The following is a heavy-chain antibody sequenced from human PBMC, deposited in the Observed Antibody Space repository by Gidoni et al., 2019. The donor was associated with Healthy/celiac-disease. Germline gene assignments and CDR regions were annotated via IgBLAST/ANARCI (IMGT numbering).Heavy chain of an antibody. D-gene: IGHD3-10*01. CDR1: GFSISHARMG. CDR3: ARITITMVRGVIYDFDY. V-gene: IGHV2-26*01. CDR2: IFSNDEK. J-gene: IGHJ4*02. Sequence: QVTLKESGPVLVKPPETLPLTCTVSGFSISHARMGVSLIRQPQGKALEWLAHIFSNDEKSYSTSLTSMLTISKDTAKSQVVLTMTNMDRVDTATYYCARITITMVRGVIYDFDYWGQGTLVTVSS.